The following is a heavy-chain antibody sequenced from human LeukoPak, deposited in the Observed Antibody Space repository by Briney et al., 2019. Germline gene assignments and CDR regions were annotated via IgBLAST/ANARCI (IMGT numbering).Heavy chain of an antibody. CDR2: INSDESST. CDR1: GFTFSSYW. D-gene: IGHD3-3*01. V-gene: IGHV3-74*01. Sequence: GGSLRLSCAASGFTFSSYWMYWVRQAPGKGLVWVSRINSDESSTSYADSVKGRFTVSRDNAKNTLYLQMNSLRAEDTAVYYCARDGAYSTIFYWGQGTLVTVSS. J-gene: IGHJ4*01. CDR3: ARDGAYSTIFY.